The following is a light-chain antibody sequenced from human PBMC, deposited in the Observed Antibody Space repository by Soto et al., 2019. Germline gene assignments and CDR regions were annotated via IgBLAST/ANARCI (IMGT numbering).Light chain of an antibody. CDR3: QSYDSSLSGGV. CDR1: SSNIGAGYD. Sequence: VLTQPPSVSGAPGQRVTISCTGSSSNIGAGYDVHWYQQLPGTAPKLLIYGNSNRPSGVPDRFSGSKSGTSASLAITGLQAEDEADYYCQSYDSSLSGGVFGTGTKLTVL. J-gene: IGLJ1*01. V-gene: IGLV1-40*01. CDR2: GNS.